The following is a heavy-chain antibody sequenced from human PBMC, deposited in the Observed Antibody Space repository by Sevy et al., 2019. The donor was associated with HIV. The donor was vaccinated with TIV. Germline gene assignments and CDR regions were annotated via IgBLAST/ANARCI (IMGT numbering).Heavy chain of an antibody. CDR3: AIFYSYGSGIYYNGMDV. CDR1: GFTFSSYS. J-gene: IGHJ6*02. CDR2: ISSSSSYI. D-gene: IGHD3-10*01. Sequence: GESLKISCAASGFTFSSYSMNWVRQAPGKGLEWVSSISSSSSYIYYADSVKGRFTISRDNAKNSLYLQMNSLRAEDTAVYYCAIFYSYGSGIYYNGMDVWGQGTTVTVSS. V-gene: IGHV3-21*04.